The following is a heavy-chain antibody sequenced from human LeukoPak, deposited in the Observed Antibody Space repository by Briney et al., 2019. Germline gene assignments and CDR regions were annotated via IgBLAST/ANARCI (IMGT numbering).Heavy chain of an antibody. J-gene: IGHJ4*02. CDR2: IKQDGSGK. Sequence: GGSLRLSCAASGFIFSTYWMNWVRQAPGKGLEWVANIKQDGSGKYYVDSVKGRFTISRDNAKKSLFLQMNSLRAEDTAVYYCARDWVGHRAGNSCYRGLDYWGQGTLVTVSS. V-gene: IGHV3-7*03. D-gene: IGHD4-23*01. CDR3: ARDWVGHRAGNSCYRGLDY. CDR1: GFIFSTYW.